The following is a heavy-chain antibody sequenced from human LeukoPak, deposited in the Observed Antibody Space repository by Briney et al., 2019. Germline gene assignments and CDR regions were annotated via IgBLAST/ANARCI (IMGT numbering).Heavy chain of an antibody. CDR2: IKQDGSKK. Sequence: GGSLRLSCVASGFPFSSYWMTWVRQAPGKGLEWVANIKQDGSKKSYVDSVKGRFTISRDNAKNSLYLQMNSLRAENTAIYYCTRVGYIDEGIDYWGQGTLVTVSS. D-gene: IGHD5-24*01. CDR1: GFPFSSYW. J-gene: IGHJ4*02. CDR3: TRVGYIDEGIDY. V-gene: IGHV3-7*04.